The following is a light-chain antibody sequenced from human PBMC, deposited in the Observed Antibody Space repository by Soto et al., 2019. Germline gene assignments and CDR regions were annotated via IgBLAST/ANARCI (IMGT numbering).Light chain of an antibody. J-gene: IGKJ1*01. CDR2: DAS. V-gene: IGKV3D-15*01. CDR3: HYYDKWPPGT. CDR1: QSVSSN. Sequence: EIMMTQSPATLSVSPGERATLSCRASQSVSSNLAWYQQKPGQAPRLLIFDASARAVDIPGRFSGSKSGTEFTLTISSLQPEDFAVYYCHYYDKWPPGTFGQGTKV.